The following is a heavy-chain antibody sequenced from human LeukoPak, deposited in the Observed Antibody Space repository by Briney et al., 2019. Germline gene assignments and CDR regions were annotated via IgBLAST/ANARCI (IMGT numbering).Heavy chain of an antibody. CDR1: GGTFSSYA. CDR3: ATHYYGSGSLLFDP. V-gene: IGHV1-69*06. CDR2: IIPIFGTA. J-gene: IGHJ5*02. Sequence: ASVKVSCKASGGTFSSYAISWVRQAPGQGLEWMGGIIPIFGTANYAQKFQGRVTITADKSTSTAYMELNSLRSEDTAVYYCATHYYGSGSLLFDPWGQGTLVTVSS. D-gene: IGHD3-10*01.